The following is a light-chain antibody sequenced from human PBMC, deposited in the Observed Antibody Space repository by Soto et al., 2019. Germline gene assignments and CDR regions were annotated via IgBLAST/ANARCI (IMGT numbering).Light chain of an antibody. CDR3: SSYTSDGILV. V-gene: IGLV2-14*01. CDR2: EVS. CDR1: SSDVGGYNY. J-gene: IGLJ1*01. Sequence: QSVLTQPASVSGSPGQSITISCTGASSDVGGYNYVSWYLQRPGKAPKVMIFEVSNRPSGVSNRFSGSKSGNTASLTISGLQAEDEADYYCSSYTSDGILVFGTGTKLTVL.